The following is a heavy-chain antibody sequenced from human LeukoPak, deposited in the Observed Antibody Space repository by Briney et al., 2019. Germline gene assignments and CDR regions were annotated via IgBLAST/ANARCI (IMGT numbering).Heavy chain of an antibody. Sequence: SETLSLTCAVYGGSSSGYYWSWIRQPPGKGLEWIGEINHSGSTNYNPSLKSRVTISVDTSKNQFSLKLSSVTAADTAVYYCARGLELSILWIGIYFQHWGQGTLVTVSS. J-gene: IGHJ1*01. CDR1: GGSSSGYY. D-gene: IGHD2-21*01. CDR3: ARGLELSILWIGIYFQH. CDR2: INHSGST. V-gene: IGHV4-34*01.